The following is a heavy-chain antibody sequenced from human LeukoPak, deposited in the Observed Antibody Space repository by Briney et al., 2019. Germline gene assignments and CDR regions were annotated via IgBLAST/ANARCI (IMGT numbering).Heavy chain of an antibody. CDR1: GFTFSSSW. J-gene: IGHJ4*02. Sequence: GGSLRHSCAASGFTFSSSWMYWVRQAPGKGLVWVSRIDSDESITTYADSVKGRFTISRDNAKNTLYLQMNSLRAEDTAVYYCARGLVPGFLDYWGQGTPVTVSS. D-gene: IGHD4-11*01. CDR2: IDSDESIT. CDR3: ARGLVPGFLDY. V-gene: IGHV3-74*01.